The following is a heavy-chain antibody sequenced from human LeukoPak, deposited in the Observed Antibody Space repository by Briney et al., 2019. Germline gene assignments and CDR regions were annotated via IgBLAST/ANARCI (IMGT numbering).Heavy chain of an antibody. CDR2: INHSGST. D-gene: IGHD4-17*01. J-gene: IGHJ4*02. CDR3: GYGDYDSLDY. CDR1: GASLTSSNW. V-gene: IGHV4-4*02. Sequence: SETLSLTCAVSGASLTSSNWWSWVRQPPGKGLEWIGEINHSGSTNYNPSLKSRVTISVDTSKNQFSLKLSSVTAADTAVYYCGYGDYDSLDYWGQGTLVTVSS.